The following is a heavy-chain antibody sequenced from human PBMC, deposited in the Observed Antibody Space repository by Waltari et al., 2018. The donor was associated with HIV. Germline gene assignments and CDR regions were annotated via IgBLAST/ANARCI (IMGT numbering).Heavy chain of an antibody. CDR2: INVGNYNT. CDR1: GYTFISYA. D-gene: IGHD3-3*01. V-gene: IGHV1-3*01. CDR3: AREYDFWSGGYHYYGMDV. J-gene: IGHJ6*02. Sequence: QVQLVQSGAVVKKPGASVRISCETSGYTFISYALPWVPQAPGQRPEWMGWINVGNYNTKYSQKFQDRVTITGDTSASTGYLDLSSLTSEDTAVYFCAREYDFWSGGYHYYGMDVWGQGTTVTVSS.